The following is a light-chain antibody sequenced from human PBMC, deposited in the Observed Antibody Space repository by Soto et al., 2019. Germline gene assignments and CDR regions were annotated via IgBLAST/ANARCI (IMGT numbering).Light chain of an antibody. V-gene: IGLV2-14*01. J-gene: IGLJ1*01. CDR2: DVS. Sequence: QSALTQPASVSGSPGQSITISCTGTSSDVGGYNYVSWYQQHPGKAPKLMIYDVSNRPSGVSNRFSGSKSGNTASLTISGLQAEDEADYYCSSYSSSSTGVFGTRSMVTV. CDR1: SSDVGGYNY. CDR3: SSYSSSSTGV.